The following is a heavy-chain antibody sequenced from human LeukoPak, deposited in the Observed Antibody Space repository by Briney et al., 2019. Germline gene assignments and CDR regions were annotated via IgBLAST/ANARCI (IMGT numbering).Heavy chain of an antibody. D-gene: IGHD1-26*01. CDR1: GFTFSKFG. Sequence: GGSLRLSCAASGFTFSKFGMHWVRQAPGKGLDWVALISDDGRNKYYADSVKGRFTISRDNAKNTLYLQMNSLRAEDTAVYYCARVGATIDPFDYWGQGTLVTVSS. CDR3: ARVGATIDPFDY. CDR2: ISDDGRNK. V-gene: IGHV3-30*03. J-gene: IGHJ4*02.